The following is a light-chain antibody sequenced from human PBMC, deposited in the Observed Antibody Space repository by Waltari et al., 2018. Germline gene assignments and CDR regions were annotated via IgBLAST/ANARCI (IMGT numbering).Light chain of an antibody. CDR2: GTS. V-gene: IGKV3-20*01. CDR1: QSVTSNF. J-gene: IGKJ4*01. Sequence: ELVLTQSPGTLSLSPGERATLSCRASQSVTSNFLAWYQQKPGQAPRLFIRGTSTRATGIPDRFSGSGSGTDFTLTISRLEPEDFAVYYCQQSGSSPTFGGGTKVEIK. CDR3: QQSGSSPT.